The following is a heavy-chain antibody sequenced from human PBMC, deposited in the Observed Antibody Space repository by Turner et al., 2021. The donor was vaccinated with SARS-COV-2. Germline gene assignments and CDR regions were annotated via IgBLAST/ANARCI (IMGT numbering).Heavy chain of an antibody. J-gene: IGHJ6*02. D-gene: IGHD3-10*01. Sequence: EVQLVESGGGLVKPGGSLRLSCAASGFTFSSSSMNWVRQAPGKGLEWVSSISSSSSYIYYADSGKGRFTISRDNAKNSLYLQMNSLRAEDTAVYYCARQATVQITRVRDYYYYGMDVWGQGTTVTVSS. CDR3: ARQATVQITRVRDYYYYGMDV. V-gene: IGHV3-21*01. CDR2: ISSSSSYI. CDR1: GFTFSSSS.